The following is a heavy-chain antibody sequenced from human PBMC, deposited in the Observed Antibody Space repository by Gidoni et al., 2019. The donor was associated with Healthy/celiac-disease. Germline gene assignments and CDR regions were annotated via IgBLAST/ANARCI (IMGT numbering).Heavy chain of an antibody. CDR3: ARAPPPYYYDSSGLGY. CDR1: GFTFSSYW. V-gene: IGHV3-74*01. CDR2: INSDGSST. Sequence: EVQLGESGGGLVQPGGSLRLACAAPGFTFSSYWMHWVRQAPGKGLVWVSRINSDGSSTRYADSVKGRFTISRYNAKNTLYLQMNSLRAEDTAVYYCARAPPPYYYDSSGLGYWGQGTLVTVSS. D-gene: IGHD3-22*01. J-gene: IGHJ4*02.